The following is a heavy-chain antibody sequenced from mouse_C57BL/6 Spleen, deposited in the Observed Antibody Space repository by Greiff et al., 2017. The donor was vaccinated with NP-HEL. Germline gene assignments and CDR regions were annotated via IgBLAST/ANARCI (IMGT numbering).Heavy chain of an antibody. CDR2: IYPGDGDT. CDR3: AIGYYGSSPWFAY. J-gene: IGHJ3*01. CDR1: GYAFSSSW. Sequence: QVQLQQSGPELVKPGASVKISCKASGYAFSSSWLNWVKPRPGKGLEWIGRIYPGDGDTHYNGKFKGKATLTADKSSSTAYMQLSSLTSEDSAVYFCAIGYYGSSPWFAYWGQGTLVTVSA. D-gene: IGHD1-1*01. V-gene: IGHV1-82*01.